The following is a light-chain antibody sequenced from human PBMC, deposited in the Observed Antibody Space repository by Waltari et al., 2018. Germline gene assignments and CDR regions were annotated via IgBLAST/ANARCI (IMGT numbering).Light chain of an antibody. CDR3: QQYNNWPPIFT. V-gene: IGKV3-15*01. J-gene: IGKJ3*01. CDR1: QSVSSK. Sequence: EIVMTQSPAPLSVSPGERATLSCRASQSVSSKLAWYQQKPGQAPRLLIYDASTRATGIPARFSGSGSGTEFTLTISSMQSEDFAVYYCQQYNNWPPIFTFGPGTKVDIK. CDR2: DAS.